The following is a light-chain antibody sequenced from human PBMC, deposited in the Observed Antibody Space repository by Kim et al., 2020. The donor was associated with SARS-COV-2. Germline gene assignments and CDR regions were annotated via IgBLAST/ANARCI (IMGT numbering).Light chain of an antibody. V-gene: IGLV3-12*02. J-gene: IGLJ3*02. Sequence: ARMAWVICGGNNIGSEAVHWYQQKPGQDPVLVIYSDRNRPSGIPERFSGSNPGNTATLTISRIEAGDEADYYCQVWDRSSDHQGGFGGGTQLTVL. CDR1: NIGSEA. CDR3: QVWDRSSDHQGG. CDR2: SDR.